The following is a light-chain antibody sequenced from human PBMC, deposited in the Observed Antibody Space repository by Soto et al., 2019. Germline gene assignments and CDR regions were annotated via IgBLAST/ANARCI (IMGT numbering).Light chain of an antibody. V-gene: IGKV3-20*01. CDR3: QQYHFSPET. CDR2: GAS. J-gene: IGKJ1*01. CDR1: QSVNSSY. Sequence: EIVLTQSPVILSLSPGGRATLSCRASQSVNSSYLAWYQQKSGLAPRLPIYGASHRARGIPDRFSGGGSGTDFTLTISRLEREDFAVYYCQQYHFSPETFGPGTRVEIK.